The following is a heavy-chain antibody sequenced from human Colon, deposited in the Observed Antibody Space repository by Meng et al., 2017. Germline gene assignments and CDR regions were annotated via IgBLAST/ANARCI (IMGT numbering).Heavy chain of an antibody. Sequence: GGPLRLSCVGSGFTFSNHGMSWARQAPGKGLEWVSAVGGGGDTTYYADSAKGRFTISRDNSKNTMYLQMNNLRAEDAAVYYCARITSSASDHWGQGTMVTVSS. V-gene: IGHV3-23*01. CDR1: GFTFSNHG. CDR3: ARITSSASDH. J-gene: IGHJ4*02. CDR2: VGGGGDTT.